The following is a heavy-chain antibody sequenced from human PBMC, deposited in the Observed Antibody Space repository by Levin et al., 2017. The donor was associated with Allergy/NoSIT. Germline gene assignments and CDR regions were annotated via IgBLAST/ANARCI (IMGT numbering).Heavy chain of an antibody. V-gene: IGHV3-21*01. J-gene: IGHJ4*02. Sequence: GESLKISCAASEFTFSDYNMNWVRQAPGKGLEWVASITSSSTYIYYADSVRGRFTISRDNAKNSLSLQMNSLRADDTAVYYCAREYRGTYYGHSWGQGTLVTVSS. CDR3: AREYRGTYYGHS. CDR1: EFTFSDYN. CDR2: ITSSSTYI. D-gene: IGHD1-26*01.